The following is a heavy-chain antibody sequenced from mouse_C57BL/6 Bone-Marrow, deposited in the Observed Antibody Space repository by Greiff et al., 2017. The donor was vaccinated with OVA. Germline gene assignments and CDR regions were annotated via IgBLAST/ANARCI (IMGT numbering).Heavy chain of an antibody. J-gene: IGHJ1*03. CDR2: FNPNNGGT. CDR3: ARPLEYYGSSYGYFDF. V-gene: IGHV1-26*01. CDR1: GYTFTDYY. D-gene: IGHD1-1*01. Sequence: EVQLQQSGPELVKPGASVKISCKASGYTFTDYYMNWVKQSHGKSLEWIGDFNPNNGGTSYNEKFKGKATLTVEKSSSTAYMELRSLTSVDSAVYYCARPLEYYGSSYGYFDFWGTGTTVTVSS.